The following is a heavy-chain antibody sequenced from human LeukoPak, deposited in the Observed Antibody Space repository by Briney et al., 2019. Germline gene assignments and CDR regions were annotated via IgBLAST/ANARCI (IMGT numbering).Heavy chain of an antibody. J-gene: IGHJ6*03. Sequence: GESLRLSCAASGFIIISYRMSWVRQAPGKGLEWVANIKQDGSEKYYVDSVKGRFTISRDNAKNSLYLQMNSLRGEDTAVYYCARDWGLTYYYFYYYMDVWGKGTTVTVSS. V-gene: IGHV3-7*01. CDR3: ARDWGLTYYYFYYYMDV. CDR1: GFIIISYR. D-gene: IGHD3-10*01. CDR2: IKQDGSEK.